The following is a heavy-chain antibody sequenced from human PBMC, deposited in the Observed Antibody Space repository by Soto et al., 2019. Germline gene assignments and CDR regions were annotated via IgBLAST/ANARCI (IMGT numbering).Heavy chain of an antibody. V-gene: IGHV4-59*01. CDR2: IYYSGST. D-gene: IGHD4-17*01. CDR3: ARGRATVTTSPGY. Sequence: QVQLRESGPGLVKPSETLSLTCTVSGGSISSYYWSWIRQPPGKGLEWIGYIYYSGSTNYNPSLKSRVTRSVDTSKNQFSLKLSSETAADTAVYYCARGRATVTTSPGYWGQGTLVTVSS. J-gene: IGHJ4*02. CDR1: GGSISSYY.